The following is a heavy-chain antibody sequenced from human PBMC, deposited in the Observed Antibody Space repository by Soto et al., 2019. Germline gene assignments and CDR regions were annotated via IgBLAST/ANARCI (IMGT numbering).Heavy chain of an antibody. Sequence: GGSLRLSCAASGFTFSSYGMHWVRQAPGKGLEWVAVIWYDGSNKYYADSVKGRFTISRDNSKNTLYLQMNSLRAEDTAVYYCARHSAAGSVYYYYGMDVWGQGTTVTVSS. D-gene: IGHD6-13*01. J-gene: IGHJ6*02. CDR1: GFTFSSYG. V-gene: IGHV3-33*01. CDR2: IWYDGSNK. CDR3: ARHSAAGSVYYYYGMDV.